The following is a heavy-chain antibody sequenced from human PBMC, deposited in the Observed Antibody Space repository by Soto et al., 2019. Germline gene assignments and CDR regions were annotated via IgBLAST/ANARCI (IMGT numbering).Heavy chain of an antibody. D-gene: IGHD3-10*01. CDR1: GFTFSSYA. CDR3: AREGEGITMVRGAFDY. CDR2: ISSNGGST. V-gene: IGHV3-64*01. J-gene: IGHJ4*02. Sequence: PGGSLRLSCAASGFTFSSYAMHWVRQAPGKGLEYVSAISSNGGSTYYANSVKGRFTISRDNSKNTLYLQMGSLRAEDMAVYYCAREGEGITMVRGAFDYWGQGTLVTVSS.